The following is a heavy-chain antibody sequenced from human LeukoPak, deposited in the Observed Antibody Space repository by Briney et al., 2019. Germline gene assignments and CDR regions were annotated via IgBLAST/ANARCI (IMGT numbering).Heavy chain of an antibody. V-gene: IGHV3-23*01. D-gene: IGHD3-22*01. CDR2: ISGSGGST. CDR1: RFTFSSYA. CDR3: AKVDWYYYDRSGKFDY. J-gene: IGHJ4*02. Sequence: GGSLRLSCAASRFTFSSYAMSWVRQAPGKGLEWVSAISGSGGSTNYADSVKGRFTISRDNSKNTLYLQMNSLRAEDTAVYYCAKVDWYYYDRSGKFDYWGQGTLVTVSS.